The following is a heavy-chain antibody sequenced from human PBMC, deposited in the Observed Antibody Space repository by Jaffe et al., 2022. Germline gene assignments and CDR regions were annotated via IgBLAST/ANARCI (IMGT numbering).Heavy chain of an antibody. J-gene: IGHJ5*02. CDR3: ARDLGNWFDP. CDR1: GGSISSGSYY. V-gene: IGHV4-61*02. CDR2: IYTSGST. D-gene: IGHD3-16*01. Sequence: QVQLQESGPGLVKPSQTLSLTCTVSGGSISSGSYYWSWIRQPAGKGLEWIGRIYTSGSTNYNPSLKSRVTISVDTSKNQFSLKLSSVTAADTAVYYCARDLGNWFDPWGQGTLVTVSS.